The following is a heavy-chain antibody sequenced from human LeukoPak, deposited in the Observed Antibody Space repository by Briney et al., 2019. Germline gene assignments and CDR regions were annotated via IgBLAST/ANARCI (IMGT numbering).Heavy chain of an antibody. Sequence: SVKVSCKASGGTFSSYAISWVRQAPGQGLEWMGGIIPIFGIANYAQKFQGRVTITADKSTSTAYMELSSLRSEDTAVYYGASSDLGYCSYDSCQTFAYWGQGTLVTVSS. CDR1: GGTFSSYA. CDR3: ASSDLGYCSYDSCQTFAY. J-gene: IGHJ4*02. CDR2: IIPIFGIA. V-gene: IGHV1-69*10. D-gene: IGHD2-15*01.